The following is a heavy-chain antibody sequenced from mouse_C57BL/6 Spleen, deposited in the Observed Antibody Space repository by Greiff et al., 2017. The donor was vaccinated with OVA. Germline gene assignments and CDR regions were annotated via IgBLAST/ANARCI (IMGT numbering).Heavy chain of an antibody. J-gene: IGHJ3*01. D-gene: IGHD2-5*01. CDR3: AREGAYYSNYWFAY. CDR1: GYAFSSSW. Sequence: VQLQQSGPELVKPGASVKISCKASGYAFSSSWMNWVKQRPGKGLEWIGRIYPGDGDTNYNGKFKGKATLTADKSSSTAYMQLSSLTSEDSAVYFCAREGAYYSNYWFAYWGQGTLVTVSA. CDR2: IYPGDGDT. V-gene: IGHV1-82*01.